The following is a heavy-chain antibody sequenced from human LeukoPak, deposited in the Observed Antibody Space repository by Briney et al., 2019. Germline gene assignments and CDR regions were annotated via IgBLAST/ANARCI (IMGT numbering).Heavy chain of an antibody. Sequence: ASVKVSCKASGYTFTSYYMHWVRQAPGQGLEWMGIINPSGGSTSYAQKFQGRVTITADKSTSTAYMELSSLRSEDTAVYYCARDSSGYYATPADYWGQGTLVTVSS. V-gene: IGHV1-46*01. CDR1: GYTFTSYY. D-gene: IGHD3-22*01. J-gene: IGHJ4*02. CDR2: INPSGGST. CDR3: ARDSSGYYATPADY.